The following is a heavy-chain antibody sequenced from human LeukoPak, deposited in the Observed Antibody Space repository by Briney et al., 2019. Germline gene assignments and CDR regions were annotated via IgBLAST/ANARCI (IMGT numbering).Heavy chain of an antibody. J-gene: IGHJ4*02. V-gene: IGHV3-30*03. CDR3: ARLLVPAATDY. CDR1: GFTFSSYG. CDR2: ISYDGSNK. Sequence: PGGSLRLSCAASGFTFSSYGMHWVRQAPGKGLEWVAVISYDGSNKYYADSVKGRFTISRDNSKNTLYLQMNSLRAEDTAVYYCARLLVPAATDYWGQGTLVTVSS. D-gene: IGHD2-2*01.